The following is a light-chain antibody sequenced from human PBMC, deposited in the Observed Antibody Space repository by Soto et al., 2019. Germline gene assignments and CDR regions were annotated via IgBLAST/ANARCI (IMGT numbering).Light chain of an antibody. V-gene: IGKV3-15*01. Sequence: EIVMTQSPATLSVSPGERATLSCRASQSVSSNLAWYQQKPGQAPRLLIYGASTRATGIPARFSGSGSGTEFTLTISSLQSEDFAVYYCQQYNNWLRLTFGGGTKVELK. CDR1: QSVSSN. CDR2: GAS. CDR3: QQYNNWLRLT. J-gene: IGKJ4*01.